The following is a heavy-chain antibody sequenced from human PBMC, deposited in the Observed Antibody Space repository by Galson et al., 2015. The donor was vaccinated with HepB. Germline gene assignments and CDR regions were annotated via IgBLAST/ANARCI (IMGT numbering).Heavy chain of an antibody. CDR2: IIPILGIA. Sequence: SVKVSCKASGGTFSSYTISWVRQAPGQGLEWMGRIIPILGIANYAQKFQGRVTITADKSTSTAYMELSSLRSEDTAVYYSATQDDIVVVPAATGLFDPWGQGTLVTVSS. CDR3: ATQDDIVVVPAATGLFDP. D-gene: IGHD2-2*01. J-gene: IGHJ5*02. V-gene: IGHV1-69*02. CDR1: GGTFSSYT.